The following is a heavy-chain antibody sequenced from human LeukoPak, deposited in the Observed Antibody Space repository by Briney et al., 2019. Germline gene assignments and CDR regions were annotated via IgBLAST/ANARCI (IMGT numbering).Heavy chain of an antibody. CDR2: IYYSGST. D-gene: IGHD4-17*01. Sequence: SETLSLTCTVSGASITSYYWTWIRQPPGKGLEWIGYIYYSGSTNYNPSLKSRVTISVDTSKNQFSLKLSSVTAADTAVYYCAREDGDYLYFDYWGQGTLVTVSS. V-gene: IGHV4-59*01. CDR3: AREDGDYLYFDY. J-gene: IGHJ4*02. CDR1: GASITSYY.